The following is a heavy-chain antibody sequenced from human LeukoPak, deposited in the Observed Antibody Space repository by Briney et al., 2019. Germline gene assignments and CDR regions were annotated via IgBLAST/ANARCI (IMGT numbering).Heavy chain of an antibody. CDR1: GFTFSSYS. J-gene: IGHJ3*02. D-gene: IGHD5-24*01. V-gene: IGHV3-21*01. CDR3: AREPDSDHEGERWLQIRSADAFDI. CDR2: ISSSSSYI. Sequence: GGSLRLSCAASGFTFSSYSMNWVRQAPGKGLEWVSSISSSSSYIYYADSVKGRFTISRDNAKNSLYLQMNSLRAEDTAVYYCAREPDSDHEGERWLQIRSADAFDIWGQGTMVTVSS.